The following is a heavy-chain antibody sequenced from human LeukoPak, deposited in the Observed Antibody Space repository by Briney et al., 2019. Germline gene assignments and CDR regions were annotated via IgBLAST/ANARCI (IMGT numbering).Heavy chain of an antibody. Sequence: GASVMVSCKASGGTFSSYAISWVRQAPGQGLEWMGGIIPIFGTANYAQKFQGRVTITADESTSTAYMELSSLRSEDTAVYYCARAPPMAAAGTYFDYWGQGTLVTVSS. CDR2: IIPIFGTA. J-gene: IGHJ4*02. CDR1: GGTFSSYA. V-gene: IGHV1-69*13. CDR3: ARAPPMAAAGTYFDY. D-gene: IGHD6-13*01.